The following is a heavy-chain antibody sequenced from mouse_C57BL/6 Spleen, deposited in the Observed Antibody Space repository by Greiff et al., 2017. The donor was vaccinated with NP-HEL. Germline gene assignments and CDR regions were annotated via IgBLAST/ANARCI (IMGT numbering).Heavy chain of an antibody. V-gene: IGHV1-54*01. CDR1: GYAFTNYL. CDR2: INPGSGGT. CDR3: ARPITTVVDYAMDY. J-gene: IGHJ4*01. D-gene: IGHD1-1*01. Sequence: VQRVESGAELVRPGTSVKVSCKASGYAFTNYLIEWVKQRPGQGLEWIGVINPGSGGTNYNEKFKGKATLTADKSSSTAYMQLSSLTSEDSAVYFCARPITTVVDYAMDYWGQGTSVTVSS.